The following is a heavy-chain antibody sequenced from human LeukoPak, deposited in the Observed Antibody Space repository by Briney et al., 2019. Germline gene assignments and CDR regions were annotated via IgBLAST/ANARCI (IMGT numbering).Heavy chain of an antibody. D-gene: IGHD6-19*01. V-gene: IGHV3-48*04. J-gene: IGHJ4*02. CDR2: ISSSSRTI. CDR1: GFTFSIYS. CDR3: TRVGTSGWTSDY. Sequence: GGSLRLPCAASGFTFSIYSINWVRQAPGKGLEWLSYISSSSRTISYADSLKGRFTVSRDNAKNSVDLQMDSLRAEDTAVYYCTRVGTSGWTSDYWGQGTPVTVSS.